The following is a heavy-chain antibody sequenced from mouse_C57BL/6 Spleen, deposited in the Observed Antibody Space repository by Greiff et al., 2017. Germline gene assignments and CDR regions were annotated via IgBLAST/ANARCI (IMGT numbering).Heavy chain of an antibody. Sequence: EVKLMESGGGLVQPGGSLSLSCAASGFTFTDYYMSWVRQPPGKALEWLGFIRNKANGYTTEYSASVKGRVTISRDNSQSILYLQLNALRAEDSATYYCARYKIYYDYDYYAMDYWGQGTSVTVSS. V-gene: IGHV7-3*01. CDR2: IRNKANGYTT. CDR1: GFTFTDYY. J-gene: IGHJ4*01. D-gene: IGHD2-4*01. CDR3: ARYKIYYDYDYYAMDY.